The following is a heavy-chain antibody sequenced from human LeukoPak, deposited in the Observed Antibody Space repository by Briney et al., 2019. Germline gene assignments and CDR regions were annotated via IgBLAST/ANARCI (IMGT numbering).Heavy chain of an antibody. CDR1: GGSISSGSYY. V-gene: IGHV4-61*02. Sequence: SETLSLTCTVSGGSISSGSYYWSWIRQPAGKGLEWIGRIYTSGSTNYNPALESRVTISVDTSKNQFSLKLSSVTAADTAVYYCVTSTYSSGWYNWFDAWGQGTLVTVSS. J-gene: IGHJ5*02. D-gene: IGHD6-19*01. CDR2: IYTSGST. CDR3: VTSTYSSGWYNWFDA.